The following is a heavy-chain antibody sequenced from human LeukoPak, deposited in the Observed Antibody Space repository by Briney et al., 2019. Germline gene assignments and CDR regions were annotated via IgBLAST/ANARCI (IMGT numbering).Heavy chain of an antibody. J-gene: IGHJ3*01. V-gene: IGHV6-1*01. Sequence: SQTLSLTCAISGDSVSRTDAGWSWIRQSPSRGLEWLGRTYYRSKWYKDDAGWYKDDAGSLKSRITINVDTVMNQFSLQLSSVTPEDTASYYCARGGLVRGSINSLIGFDVWGQGIMVTVSS. D-gene: IGHD3-10*01. CDR1: GDSVSRTDAG. CDR3: ARGGLVRGSINSLIGFDV. CDR2: TYYRSKWYKDDAGWYK.